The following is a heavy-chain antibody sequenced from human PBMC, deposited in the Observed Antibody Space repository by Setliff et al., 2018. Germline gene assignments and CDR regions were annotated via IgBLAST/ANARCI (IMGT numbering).Heavy chain of an antibody. CDR2: INPSDGST. CDR3: AKEKVGAYFDY. D-gene: IGHD1-26*01. Sequence: ASVKVSCKASGYTFTSYYMHWVRQAPGQGLEWMGIINPSDGSTRYAQKCQGRDTMTRDTSKRTDHMELSSMRCEDTAVYYCAKEKVGAYFDYWGQGTLVTVSS. J-gene: IGHJ4*02. V-gene: IGHV1-46*01. CDR1: GYTFTSYY.